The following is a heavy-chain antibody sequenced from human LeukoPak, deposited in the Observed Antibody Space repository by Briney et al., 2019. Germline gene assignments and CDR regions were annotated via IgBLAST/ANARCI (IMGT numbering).Heavy chain of an antibody. CDR2: IYDSGST. CDR3: ARSGSSRGSFDP. D-gene: IGHD6-13*01. J-gene: IGHJ5*02. CDR1: GGSISRYY. V-gene: IGHV4-59*01. Sequence: PSETLSLTCTVSGGSISRYYWSWIRQPPGKGLEWIGYIYDSGSTNYNPSLKSRVTISVDTSKNQLSLKLSSVTAADTALYYCARSGSSRGSFDPWGQGTLVTVSS.